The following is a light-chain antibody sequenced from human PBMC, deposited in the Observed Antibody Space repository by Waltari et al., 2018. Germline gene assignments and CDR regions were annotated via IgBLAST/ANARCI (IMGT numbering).Light chain of an antibody. J-gene: IGKJ1*01. Sequence: DIQMTQSPSTLPASVGARVTITCRASQSISSWLAWYQQKPGKAPKLLIYKASSLESGVPSRFSGSGSGTEFTLTISSLQPDDFATYYCQQYNNFPWTFGQGTKVEIK. CDR2: KAS. CDR1: QSISSW. V-gene: IGKV1-5*03. CDR3: QQYNNFPWT.